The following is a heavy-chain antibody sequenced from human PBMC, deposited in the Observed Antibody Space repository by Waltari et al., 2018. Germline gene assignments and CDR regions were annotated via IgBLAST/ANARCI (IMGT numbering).Heavy chain of an antibody. Sequence: QVQLQESGPGLVKPSETLSLTCAVSGYSISSGYYWGWIRQPPGKGLEWIGSIYHSGSTYYNPSLKSRVTISVDTSKNQFALKLSSVTAADTAVYYCARLILGPQQLVRGGYFDLWGRGTLVTVSS. J-gene: IGHJ2*01. CDR1: GYSISSGYY. D-gene: IGHD6-13*01. V-gene: IGHV4-38-2*01. CDR3: ARLILGPQQLVRGGYFDL. CDR2: IYHSGST.